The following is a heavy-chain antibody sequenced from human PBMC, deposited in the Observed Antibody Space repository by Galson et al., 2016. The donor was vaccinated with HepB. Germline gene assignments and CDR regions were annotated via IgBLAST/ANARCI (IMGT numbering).Heavy chain of an antibody. CDR3: ARGGRPRI. V-gene: IGHV4-34*01. J-gene: IGHJ3*02. CDR1: GGSFSDSY. CDR2: INHSGNT. D-gene: IGHD3-10*01. Sequence: SETLSLTCAVYGGSFSDSYWSWIRQPPGKGLEWIGEINHSGNTNYNPSLKSRVTISVDTSKNQFSLKLSSVTAADTAVYYCARGGRPRIWGQGTMVPVSS.